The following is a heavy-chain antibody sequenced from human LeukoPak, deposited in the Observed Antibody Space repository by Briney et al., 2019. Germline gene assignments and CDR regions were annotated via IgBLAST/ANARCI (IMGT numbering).Heavy chain of an antibody. CDR1: GFTFSDYY. Sequence: GGSLRLSCAASGFTFSDYYMSWIRQAPGKGLEWASYISSSSSYTNYADSVKGRFTISRDNAKNSLYLQMNTLRAEDTAIYYCATCGGGTCYSNFHYYGMDVWGRGTTVTVSS. CDR3: ATCGGGTCYSNFHYYGMDV. V-gene: IGHV3-11*06. CDR2: ISSSSSYT. D-gene: IGHD2-15*01. J-gene: IGHJ6*02.